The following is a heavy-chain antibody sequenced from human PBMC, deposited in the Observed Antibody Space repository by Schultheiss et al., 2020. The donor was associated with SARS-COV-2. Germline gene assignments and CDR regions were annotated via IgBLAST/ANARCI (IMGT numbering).Heavy chain of an antibody. Sequence: SETLSLTCSVFGGSISSYYWTWIRQPPGKGLEWIGEINHSGSTNYNPSLKSRVTISVDTSKNQFSLKLSSVTAADTAVYYCARGLGYCSSTSCYDAFDIWGQGTMVTVSS. J-gene: IGHJ3*02. CDR3: ARGLGYCSSTSCYDAFDI. V-gene: IGHV4-34*01. D-gene: IGHD2-2*01. CDR2: INHSGST. CDR1: GGSISSYY.